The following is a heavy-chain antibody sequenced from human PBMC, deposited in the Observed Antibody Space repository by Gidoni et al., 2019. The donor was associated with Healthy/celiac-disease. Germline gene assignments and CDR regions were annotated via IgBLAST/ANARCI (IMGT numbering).Heavy chain of an antibody. D-gene: IGHD1-26*01. J-gene: IGHJ3*02. CDR2: ISGSGGST. CDR3: AKERGLPPDNAFDI. V-gene: IGHV3-23*01. Sequence: EVQLLESGGGLVQPGGSLRLSWEASGFTFRSYAMGWVRQAPGKGLEWVSAISGSGGSTYYADAVKGRFTISRDNSKNTLYLQMNSLRAEDTAVYYCAKERGLPPDNAFDIWGQGTMVTVSS. CDR1: GFTFRSYA.